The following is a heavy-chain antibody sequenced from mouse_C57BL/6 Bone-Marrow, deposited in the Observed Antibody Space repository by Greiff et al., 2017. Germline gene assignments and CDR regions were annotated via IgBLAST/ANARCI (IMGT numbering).Heavy chain of an antibody. CDR2: IYPRDGST. V-gene: IGHV1-78*01. CDR1: GYTFTDHT. J-gene: IGHJ2*01. D-gene: IGHD1-1*01. CDR3: ARPNYYGSYYFDY. Sequence: VQLQESDAELVKPGASVKISCKVSGYTFTDHTIHWMKQRPEQGLEWIGYIYPRDGSTKYNEKFKGKATLTADKSSSTAYMQLNSLTSEDSAVYFCARPNYYGSYYFDYWGQGTTLTVSS.